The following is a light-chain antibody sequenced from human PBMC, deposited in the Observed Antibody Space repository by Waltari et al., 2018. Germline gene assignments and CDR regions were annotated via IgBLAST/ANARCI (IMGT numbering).Light chain of an antibody. CDR2: GAS. V-gene: IGKV3-15*01. Sequence: EILMTQSPALLSVSPEETAPLSCRASQSVSSNLAWYQQKPGQAPRLLIYGASTRATGIPARFSGSGSGTEFTLTISSMQSEDFAVYYCQQYNNWPPWTFGQGTKVEIK. CDR1: QSVSSN. CDR3: QQYNNWPPWT. J-gene: IGKJ1*01.